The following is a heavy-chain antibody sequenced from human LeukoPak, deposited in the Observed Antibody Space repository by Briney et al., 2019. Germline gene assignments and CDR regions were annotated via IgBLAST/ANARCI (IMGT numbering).Heavy chain of an antibody. Sequence: SETLSLTCAVYGGSFSGYYWSWIRQPPGKGLEWIGEINHSGSTNYNPSLKSRVTISVDTSKNQFSLKLSSVTAADTAVYYCARGNGPSSPPLSGGWFDPWGQGTLVTVSS. D-gene: IGHD6-6*01. J-gene: IGHJ5*02. CDR2: INHSGST. CDR1: GGSFSGYY. CDR3: ARGNGPSSPPLSGGWFDP. V-gene: IGHV4-34*01.